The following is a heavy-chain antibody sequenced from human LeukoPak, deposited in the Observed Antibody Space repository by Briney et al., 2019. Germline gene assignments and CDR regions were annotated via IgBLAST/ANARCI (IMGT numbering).Heavy chain of an antibody. V-gene: IGHV4-61*08. D-gene: IGHD6-13*01. CDR2: IYYSGST. J-gene: IGHJ6*02. Sequence: SETLSLTCAVSGGSISSGDFPWSWIRQPPGKGLEWIGYIYYSGSTNYNPSLKSRVTISVDTSKNQFSLKLSSVTAADTAVYYCARAYSSSWYNYYYGMDVWGQGTTVTVSS. CDR3: ARAYSSSWYNYYYGMDV. CDR1: GGSISSGDFP.